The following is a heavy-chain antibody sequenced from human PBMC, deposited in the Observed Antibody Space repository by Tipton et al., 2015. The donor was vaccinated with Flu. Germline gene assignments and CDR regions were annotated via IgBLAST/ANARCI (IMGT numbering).Heavy chain of an antibody. CDR2: IKQDGSQK. CDR1: GFTFSSYW. CDR3: ARVRGMIREQVPDY. V-gene: IGHV3-7*01. J-gene: IGHJ4*02. Sequence: SLRLSCAASGFTFSSYWMNWVRQAPGKGLEWVANIKQDGSQKYYVDSVRGRFTISRDNAKNSLYLQMNSLRAEDTAVYYCARVRGMIREQVPDYWGQGTLVTVSS. D-gene: IGHD3-10*01.